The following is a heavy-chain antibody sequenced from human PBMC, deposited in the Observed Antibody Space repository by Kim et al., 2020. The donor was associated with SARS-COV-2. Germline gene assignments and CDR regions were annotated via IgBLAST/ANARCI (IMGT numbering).Heavy chain of an antibody. Sequence: ASVKVSCKASGYTFTSYDINWVRQATGQGLEWMGWMNPNSGNTGYAQKFQGRVTMTRNTSISTAYMELSSLRSEDTAVYYCARWGAMATGMDVWGQGTTVTVSS. CDR3: ARWGAMATGMDV. V-gene: IGHV1-8*01. CDR1: GYTFTSYD. D-gene: IGHD3-16*01. CDR2: MNPNSGNT. J-gene: IGHJ6*02.